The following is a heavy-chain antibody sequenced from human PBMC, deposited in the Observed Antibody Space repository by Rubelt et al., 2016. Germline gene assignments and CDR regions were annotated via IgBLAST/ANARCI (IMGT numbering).Heavy chain of an antibody. CDR1: GGSFSDPH. J-gene: IGHJ4*02. D-gene: IGHD2-15*01. CDR3: ATRLPTDY. V-gene: IGHV4-34*01. Sequence: QVQLRQWGTGMLRPSATLSLTCAVYGGSFSDPHWSWIRQPPGKGLAWIGEISHIGSTTYNPSLKSRVTVSVDTTKNQFSLKVTSLTAADTAVYFCATRLPTDYWSQGTPVTV. CDR2: ISHIGST.